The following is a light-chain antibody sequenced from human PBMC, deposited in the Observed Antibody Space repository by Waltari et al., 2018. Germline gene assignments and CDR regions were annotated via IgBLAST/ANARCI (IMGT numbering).Light chain of an antibody. V-gene: IGLV2-14*03. CDR2: DVS. CDR1: SSDIGAYNY. J-gene: IGLJ2*01. Sequence: QSALTQPASVSGSPGQSITISCTGTSSDIGAYNYVSWYQQHPGEAPKLMFYDVSNRPSGVSNRFSGSKSGNTASLTISGLQAEDEADYYCSSYTSSSTLVFGGGTKLTVL. CDR3: SSYTSSSTLV.